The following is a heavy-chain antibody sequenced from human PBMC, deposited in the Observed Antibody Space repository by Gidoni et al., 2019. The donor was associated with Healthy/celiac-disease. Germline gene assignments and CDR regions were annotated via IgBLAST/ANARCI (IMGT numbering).Heavy chain of an antibody. J-gene: IGHJ6*02. CDR3: AKCEADGRWGAAGGYYYGMDV. CDR1: GFTFSSYA. D-gene: IGHD6-13*01. V-gene: IGHV3-23*01. CDR2: ISGSGGST. Sequence: EVQLLESGGGLVQPGGSLRLSCAASGFTFSSYAMSWVRQAPGKGLEWVSAISGSGGSTYYADSVKGRFTISRDNSKNTLYLQMNSLRAEDTAVYYCAKCEADGRWGAAGGYYYGMDVWGQGTTVTVSS.